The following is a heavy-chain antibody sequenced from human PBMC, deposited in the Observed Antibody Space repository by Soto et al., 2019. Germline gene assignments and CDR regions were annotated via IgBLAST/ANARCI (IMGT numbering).Heavy chain of an antibody. J-gene: IGHJ6*02. Sequence: PSETLSLTCAVYGGSFSGYYWSWIRQPPGKGLEWIGRVYDSGSTNYNPSLKSRVTISVDTSKNQLSLKLSSVTAADTAVYYCARGTRGYSSSWYAVWGQGTTVTV. D-gene: IGHD6-13*01. CDR2: VYDSGST. CDR1: GGSFSGYY. CDR3: ARGTRGYSSSWYAV. V-gene: IGHV4-34*01.